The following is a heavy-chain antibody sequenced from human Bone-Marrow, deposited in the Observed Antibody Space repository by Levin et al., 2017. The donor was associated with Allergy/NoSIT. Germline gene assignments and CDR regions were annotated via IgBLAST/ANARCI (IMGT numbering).Heavy chain of an antibody. CDR3: ARDRDFDLLTGFSQFYFDY. CDR1: GDSVSSNSAA. CDR2: TYYRSQWHQ. V-gene: IGHV6-1*01. D-gene: IGHD3-9*01. J-gene: IGHJ4*02. Sequence: SQTFSLTCAISGDSVSSNSAAWNWIRQSPLGGLEWLGRTYYRSQWHQDYADSLEGRIIINSDTSKNQFSLHLNSVTPDDTAVYYCARDRDFDLLTGFSQFYFDYWGQGTLVTVSS.